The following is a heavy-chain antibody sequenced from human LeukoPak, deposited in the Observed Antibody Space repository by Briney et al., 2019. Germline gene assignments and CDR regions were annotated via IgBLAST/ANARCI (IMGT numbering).Heavy chain of an antibody. D-gene: IGHD3-3*01. J-gene: IGHJ4*02. CDR1: GFTFSSYA. V-gene: IGHV1-69*01. Sequence: PGGSLRLSCAASGFTFSSYAISWVRQAPGQGLEWMGGIIPIFGTANYAQKFQGRVTITADESSSTAYMELSSLRSEDTAVYYCARGRKRITIFGVVTPIYYFDYWGQGTLVTVSS. CDR3: ARGRKRITIFGVVTPIYYFDY. CDR2: IIPIFGTA.